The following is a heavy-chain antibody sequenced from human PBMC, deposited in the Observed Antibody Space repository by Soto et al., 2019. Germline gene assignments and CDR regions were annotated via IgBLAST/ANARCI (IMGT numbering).Heavy chain of an antibody. CDR2: NNHSGST. Sequence: SETLSLTRAVYGGFFGGYYGSWIRQPPGNWLEWIGENNHSGSTNYNQCHKSRVTISVDTSKNQFSLKLRSVTAADSAVYYCASGFGGDPDYWGQGTLVTVSS. V-gene: IGHV4-34*01. CDR3: ASGFGGDPDY. CDR1: GGFFGGYY. D-gene: IGHD4-17*01. J-gene: IGHJ4*02.